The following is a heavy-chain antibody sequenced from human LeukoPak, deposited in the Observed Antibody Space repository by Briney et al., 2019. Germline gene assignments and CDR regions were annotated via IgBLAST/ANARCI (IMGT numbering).Heavy chain of an antibody. V-gene: IGHV1-24*01. CDR1: GYTLTELS. D-gene: IGHD6-13*01. J-gene: IGHJ5*02. Sequence: ASVKVTCKVSGYTLTELSRHWVRQAPGKGLEWMGGFDPEDGETIYAQKFQGRVTMTEDTSTDTAYMELSSLKSEDTAVYYCARARSPYSSSWYWFDPWGQGTLVTVSS. CDR2: FDPEDGET. CDR3: ARARSPYSSSWYWFDP.